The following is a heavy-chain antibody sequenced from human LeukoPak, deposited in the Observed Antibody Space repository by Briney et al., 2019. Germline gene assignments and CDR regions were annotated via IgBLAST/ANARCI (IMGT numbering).Heavy chain of an antibody. D-gene: IGHD3-10*01. J-gene: IGHJ6*02. CDR1: GGSISSSSYY. CDR3: ARSEGLWFGESAFFYYYYYGMDV. Sequence: SETLSLTCTVSGGSISSSSYYWGWIRQPPGKGLEWIGSIYYSGSTYYNPSLKSRVTISVDTSKNQFSLKLSSVTAADTAVYYCARSEGLWFGESAFFYYYYYGMDVWGQGTTVTVSS. CDR2: IYYSGST. V-gene: IGHV4-39*07.